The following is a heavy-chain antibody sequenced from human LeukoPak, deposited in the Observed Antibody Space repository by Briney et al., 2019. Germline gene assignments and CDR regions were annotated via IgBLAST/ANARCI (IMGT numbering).Heavy chain of an antibody. V-gene: IGHV3-74*01. D-gene: IGHD4-17*01. CDR1: GFTFSSYW. CDR2: INSDGSST. Sequence: GGSLDLSCAPSGFTFSSYWMHWVRQAPGRGLVWVSRINSDGSSTSYADSVEGRFTISRDNAKNTLYLQMNSLRAEDTAVYYCARELPTVTTYYFDYWGQATLVTVSS. CDR3: ARELPTVTTYYFDY. J-gene: IGHJ4*02.